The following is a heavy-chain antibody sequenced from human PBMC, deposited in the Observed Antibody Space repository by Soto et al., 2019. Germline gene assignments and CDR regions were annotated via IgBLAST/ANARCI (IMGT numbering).Heavy chain of an antibody. CDR1: GGSVSIGDYY. D-gene: IGHD3-22*01. CDR3: AREPYYYDSSGYYRNWYFDL. J-gene: IGHJ2*01. CDR2: IYYSGST. Sequence: KSSETLSLTCSVSGGSVSIGDYYWSCIRQPPGKGLGWIGYIYYSGSTYNNPSLKSRVIISVDTSENQFSLKLTSVTAADTAVYFCAREPYYYDSSGYYRNWYFDLWGRGTLVTVSS. V-gene: IGHV4-30-4*01.